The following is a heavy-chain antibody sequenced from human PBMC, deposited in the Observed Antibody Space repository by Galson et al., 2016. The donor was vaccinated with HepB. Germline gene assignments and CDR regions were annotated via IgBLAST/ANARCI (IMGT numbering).Heavy chain of an antibody. J-gene: IGHJ6*02. CDR3: ARDRLTSVTRHWTGTTYSYDGMDV. CDR2: IKQDGSEK. CDR1: GFSFSAYW. D-gene: IGHD1-14*01. V-gene: IGHV3-7*03. Sequence: SLRLSCAASGFSFSAYWMSWVRQSPGKGLAWVANIKQDGSEKYYVDSVKGRFTISRDNARNSLYLQVNGLRADDTAVYYCARDRLTSVTRHWTGTTYSYDGMDVWGQGTLVSVSS.